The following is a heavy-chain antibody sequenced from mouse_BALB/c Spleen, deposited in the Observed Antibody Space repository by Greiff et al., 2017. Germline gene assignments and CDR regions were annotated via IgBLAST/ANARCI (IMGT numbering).Heavy chain of an antibody. J-gene: IGHJ4*01. Sequence: EVHLVESGGGLVKPGGSLKLSCAASGFAFSSYDMSWVRQTPEKRLEWVAYISSGGGSTYYPDTVKGRFTISRDNAKNTLYLQMSSLKSEDTAMYYCARSRYAAMDYWGQGTSVTVSS. V-gene: IGHV5-12-1*01. CDR1: GFAFSSYD. CDR2: ISSGGGST. D-gene: IGHD2-14*01. CDR3: ARSRYAAMDY.